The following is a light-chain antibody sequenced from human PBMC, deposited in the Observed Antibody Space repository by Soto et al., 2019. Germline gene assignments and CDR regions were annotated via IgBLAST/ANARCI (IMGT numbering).Light chain of an antibody. CDR2: DAS. CDR1: RSVDLW. Sequence: DNQMTQSPSTLSASVGDRVTITCRASRSVDLWLAWYQQKPGKAPKLLIYDASSLQSGVPSRFSGSGSGTEFTLTISSLQPDDFGTXXXXXXXXXXGXFGPGTKVDIK. J-gene: IGKJ1*01. CDR3: XXXXXXXGX. V-gene: IGKV1-5*01.